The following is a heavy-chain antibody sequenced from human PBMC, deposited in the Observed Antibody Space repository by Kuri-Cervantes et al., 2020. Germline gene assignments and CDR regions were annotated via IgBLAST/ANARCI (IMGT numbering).Heavy chain of an antibody. CDR3: ARGEDIVVVPAATSYYYYGMDV. CDR1: GFTFSSYW. J-gene: IGHJ6*02. CDR2: INSDGSST. D-gene: IGHD2-2*01. V-gene: IGHV3-74*01. Sequence: ETLSLTCAASGFTFSSYWMSWVRQAPGKGLVWVSRINSDGSSTSYADSVKGRFTISRDNAKNTLYLQMNSLRAEDTAVYYCARGEDIVVVPAATSYYYYGMDVWGQGTTVTVSS.